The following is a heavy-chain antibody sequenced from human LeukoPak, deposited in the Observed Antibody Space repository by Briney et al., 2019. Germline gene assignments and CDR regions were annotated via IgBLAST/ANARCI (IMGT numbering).Heavy chain of an antibody. V-gene: IGHV1-8*03. CDR1: GYTFTSYD. J-gene: IGHJ3*02. CDR3: VRDGGYYDFWSGYIDEAFDI. D-gene: IGHD3-3*01. Sequence: ASVKVSCKAPGYTFTSYDINWVRQATGQGLEWMAWMNPNSGNTGYAQKFQGRVTITRNTSISTAYMELSSLRSEDTAVYYCVRDGGYYDFWSGYIDEAFDIWGQGTIVTVSS. CDR2: MNPNSGNT.